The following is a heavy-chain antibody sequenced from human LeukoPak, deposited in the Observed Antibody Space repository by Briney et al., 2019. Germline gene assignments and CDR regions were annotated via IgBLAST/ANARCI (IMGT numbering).Heavy chain of an antibody. CDR3: ARAVREMDI. CDR2: IYHSGIT. D-gene: IGHD3-10*01. V-gene: IGHV4-30-2*01. J-gene: IGHJ3*02. CDR1: GDSISSGAYY. Sequence: PSETLSLTCPVSGDSISSGAYYWNWIRQPPGKGLEWIGYIYHSGITQYNPSLKSRVTISIDRSKNQFSLKLSSVSAADTAVYYCARAVREMDIWGQGTMVTVSS.